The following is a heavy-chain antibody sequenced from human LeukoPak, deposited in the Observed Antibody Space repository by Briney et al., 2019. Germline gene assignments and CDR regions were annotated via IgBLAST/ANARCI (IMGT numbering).Heavy chain of an antibody. CDR1: GGTFSSYA. J-gene: IGHJ6*04. V-gene: IGHV1-69*01. CDR2: IIPIFGTA. D-gene: IGHD3-10*01. CDR3: ARGAFMVRRNHYYGMDV. Sequence: SVKVSCKASGGTFSSYAISWVRQAPGQGLEWMGGIIPIFGTANYAQKFQGRVTITVDESTSTAYMELSSLRSEDTAVYYCARGAFMVRRNHYYGMDVWGKGTTVTVSS.